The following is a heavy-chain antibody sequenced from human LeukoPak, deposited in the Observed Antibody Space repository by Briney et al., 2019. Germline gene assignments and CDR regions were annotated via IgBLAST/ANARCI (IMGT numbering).Heavy chain of an antibody. D-gene: IGHD3-10*01. CDR2: ISYDGSNK. CDR3: AKRTYYYGSGTYANGMDV. V-gene: IGHV3-30*18. CDR1: GFTFSKYG. Sequence: GGSLRLSCAASGFTFSKYGMHWVRQAPGKGLEGVAVISYDGSNKYYADSVKGRFTISRDNSKNTLYLQMNSLRAEDTAVYYCAKRTYYYGSGTYANGMDVWGQGTTVTVSS. J-gene: IGHJ6*02.